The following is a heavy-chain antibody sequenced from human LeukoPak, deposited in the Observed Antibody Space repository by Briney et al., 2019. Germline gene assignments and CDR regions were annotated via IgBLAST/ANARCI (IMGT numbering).Heavy chain of an antibody. V-gene: IGHV1-2*06. CDR3: ARDRGSYRFDP. Sequence: ASVKVSCKASGYTFTDNYMHWVRQAPGQGLEWMGRINPNSGGTKYALQFQGRVTMTRDTSISTAYLELSRLRSDDTAVYYCARDRGSYRFDPWGQGTLVTVSS. CDR2: INPNSGGT. CDR1: GYTFTDNY. J-gene: IGHJ5*02. D-gene: IGHD3-16*02.